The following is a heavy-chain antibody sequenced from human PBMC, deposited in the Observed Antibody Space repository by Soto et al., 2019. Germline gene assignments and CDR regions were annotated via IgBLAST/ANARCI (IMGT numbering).Heavy chain of an antibody. D-gene: IGHD2-15*01. CDR1: GFTFSDYY. Sequence: QVQLVESGGGLVKPGGSLRLSCAASGFTFSDYYMSWIRQAPGKGLEWVSYISSSSSYTNYADSVKGRFTISRDNAKNSLYLQMNSLRAEDTAVYYCARGGYCSGGSCYLAVKNWFDPWGQGTLVTVSS. J-gene: IGHJ5*02. CDR2: ISSSSSYT. V-gene: IGHV3-11*06. CDR3: ARGGYCSGGSCYLAVKNWFDP.